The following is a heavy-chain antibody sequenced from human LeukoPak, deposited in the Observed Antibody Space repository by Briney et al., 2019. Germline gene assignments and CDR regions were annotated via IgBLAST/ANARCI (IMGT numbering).Heavy chain of an antibody. CDR3: ARANPTWILSDWFDP. J-gene: IGHJ5*02. D-gene: IGHD5-18*01. CDR2: MNPNSGNT. V-gene: IGHV1-8*01. Sequence: GASVKVSCKASGYTFASYDINWVRQATGQGLEWMGWMNPNSGNTGYAQKFQGRVTMTRNTSISTAYMELSSLRSEDTAVYYCARANPTWILSDWFDPWGQGTLVTVSS. CDR1: GYTFASYD.